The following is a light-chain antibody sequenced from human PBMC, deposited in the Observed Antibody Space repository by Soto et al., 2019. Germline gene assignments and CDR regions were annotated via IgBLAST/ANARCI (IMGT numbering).Light chain of an antibody. V-gene: IGKV1-5*03. Sequence: DIPMTQSPSTLSASVGDTVTITCRASQSIGSSLAWYQQKPGEAPNLLIYKASNLESGVPSRFSGSESETEFTLTISSVQPDDFATYYCQQYYNFWTFGQGTKVEIK. CDR3: QQYYNFWT. CDR1: QSIGSS. J-gene: IGKJ1*01. CDR2: KAS.